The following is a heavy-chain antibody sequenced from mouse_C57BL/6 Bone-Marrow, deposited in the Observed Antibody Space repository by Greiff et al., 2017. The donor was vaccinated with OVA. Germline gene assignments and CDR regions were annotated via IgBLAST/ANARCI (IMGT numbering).Heavy chain of an antibody. V-gene: IGHV5-15*01. D-gene: IGHD2-3*01. J-gene: IGHJ4*01. CDR3: ARHRCLYYYAMDY. Sequence: EVQGVESGGGLVQPGGSLKLSCAASGFTFSDYGMAWVRQAPRKGPEWVAFISNLAYSIYYADAVTGRFTISRENAKNTLYLEMSSLRSEDTAMYYCARHRCLYYYAMDYWGQGTSVTVSS. CDR2: ISNLAYSI. CDR1: GFTFSDYG.